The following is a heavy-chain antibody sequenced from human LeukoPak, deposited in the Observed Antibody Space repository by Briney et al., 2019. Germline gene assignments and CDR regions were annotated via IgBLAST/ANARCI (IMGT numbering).Heavy chain of an antibody. D-gene: IGHD1-26*01. V-gene: IGHV4-39*07. Sequence: SETLSLTCTVSGGSISSSSYYWGWIRQPPGKGLEWIGSIYYSGSTYYNPSLKSRVTISVDTSKNQFSLKLSSVTAADTAVYYCARTGDWADYYYYYYYMDVWGKGTTVTVSS. J-gene: IGHJ6*03. CDR3: ARTGDWADYYYYYYYMDV. CDR1: GGSISSSSYY. CDR2: IYYSGST.